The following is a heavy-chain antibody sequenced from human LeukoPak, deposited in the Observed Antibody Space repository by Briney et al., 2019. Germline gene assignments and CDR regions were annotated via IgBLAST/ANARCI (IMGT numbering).Heavy chain of an antibody. V-gene: IGHV3-53*01. D-gene: IGHD3-10*01. Sequence: GGSLRLSCAASGFTVSSNYMTWVRQAPGKGPEWVSVIYSGGSTYYADSVKGRFTISRDNSKNTLYLQMNNLRAEDTAVYYCARSHTYYYGSGSYEDFQHWGQGTLVTVSS. CDR1: GFTVSSNY. CDR2: IYSGGST. J-gene: IGHJ1*01. CDR3: ARSHTYYYGSGSYEDFQH.